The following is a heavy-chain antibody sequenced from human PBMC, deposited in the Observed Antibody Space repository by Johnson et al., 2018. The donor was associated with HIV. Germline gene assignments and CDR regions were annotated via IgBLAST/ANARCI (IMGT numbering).Heavy chain of an antibody. CDR1: GFIFSSYG. V-gene: IGHV3-9*01. J-gene: IGHJ3*02. CDR3: ARGNYYGSGSYGTFDI. D-gene: IGHD3-10*01. Sequence: VQLVESGGGVVQPGGSLRLSCAASGFIFSSYGMHWVRQVPGKGLEWVSGISWNSGSIGYADSVKGRFTISRDNAKNSLYLQMNSLRAEDTALYYCARGNYYGSGSYGTFDIWGQGTMVTVSS. CDR2: ISWNSGSI.